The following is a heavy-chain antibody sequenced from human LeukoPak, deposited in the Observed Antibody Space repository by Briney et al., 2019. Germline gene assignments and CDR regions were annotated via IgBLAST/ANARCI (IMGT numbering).Heavy chain of an antibody. CDR3: AREWSL. D-gene: IGHD2-15*01. V-gene: IGHV4-39*02. CDR1: GDSISRSHYY. J-gene: IGHJ4*02. CDR2: ISYSGST. Sequence: PSETLSLTCTVSGDSISRSHYYWGWIRQPPGKGLEWIGSISYSGSTYYNPSLKSRVTISVDTSKIKFALKLNSVTATDTAVYYCAREWSLWGQGTLVTVSS.